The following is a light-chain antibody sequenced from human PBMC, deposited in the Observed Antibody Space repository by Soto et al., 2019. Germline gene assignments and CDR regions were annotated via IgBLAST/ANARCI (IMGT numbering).Light chain of an antibody. CDR1: SSDVGGYNY. CDR3: TSYAGSTPYV. V-gene: IGLV2-8*01. J-gene: IGLJ1*01. Sequence: QSALTQPPSASGSPGQSVTLSCTGTSSDVGGYNYVSWYQQHPGKAPKLLIYEVSKRTSGVPDRFSGSKSGNTASLTVSGLLPEDEADYYCTSYAGSTPYVFGTGTKLTVL. CDR2: EVS.